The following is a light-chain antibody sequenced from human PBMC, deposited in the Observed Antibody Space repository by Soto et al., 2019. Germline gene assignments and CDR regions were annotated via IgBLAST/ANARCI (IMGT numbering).Light chain of an antibody. CDR1: QGIRSE. CDR3: IQDYNYPLT. J-gene: IGKJ4*01. V-gene: IGKV1-6*01. Sequence: AIQMTQSPSSLSASVGDRVTITCRASQGIRSELGWYQQKPGKAPNLLIYTASSLQSGVPSRFSGSGSGTDFTLTISSLQPEDFATYYCIQDYNYPLTFGGGTKVDIX. CDR2: TAS.